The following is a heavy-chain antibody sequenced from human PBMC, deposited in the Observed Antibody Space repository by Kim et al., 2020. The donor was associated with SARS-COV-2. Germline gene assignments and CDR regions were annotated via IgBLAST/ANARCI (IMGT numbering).Heavy chain of an antibody. CDR2: IYYSGST. CDR1: GGSISSSSYY. V-gene: IGHV4-39*01. CDR3: SRHYYDSSGDYSIARNYYYDMEV. Sequence: SETLSLTCTVSGGSISSSSYYWGWIRQPPGKGLEWIGSIYYSGSTYYNPSLKSRVTISVDTSKNQFSLKTSSVTAADTAVYYCSRHYYDSSGDYSIARNYYYDMEVWGQRTTVTVS. D-gene: IGHD3-22*01. J-gene: IGHJ6*02.